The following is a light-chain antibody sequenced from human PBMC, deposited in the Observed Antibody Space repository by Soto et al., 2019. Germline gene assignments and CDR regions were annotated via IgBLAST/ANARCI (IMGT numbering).Light chain of an antibody. J-gene: IGKJ5*01. Sequence: EIVLTQSPATLSLSPGERATLSCRASQSVKTFLVWYQQRPGQAPRLLIHGASSRATGIPDRFSGSGSGTDFTLTISRLEPEDFAVYYCQQYGNSPVTFGQGTRLEIK. V-gene: IGKV3-20*01. CDR2: GAS. CDR3: QQYGNSPVT. CDR1: QSVKTF.